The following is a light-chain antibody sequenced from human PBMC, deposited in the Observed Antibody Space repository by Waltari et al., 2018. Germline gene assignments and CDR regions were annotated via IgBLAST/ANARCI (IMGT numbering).Light chain of an antibody. CDR2: AAS. Sequence: DIQMTQSPSSLSASVVHRVTIPCRASQSISSYLNWYQQKPGKAPKLLIYAASSLQSGVPSRFSGSGSGTDFTLTISSLQPEDFATYYCQQSYSTPWTFGQGTKVEIK. CDR3: QQSYSTPWT. J-gene: IGKJ1*01. CDR1: QSISSY. V-gene: IGKV1-39*01.